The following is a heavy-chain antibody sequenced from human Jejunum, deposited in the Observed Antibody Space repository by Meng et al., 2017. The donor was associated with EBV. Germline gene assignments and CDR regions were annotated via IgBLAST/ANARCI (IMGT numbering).Heavy chain of an antibody. CDR3: VRGPDYYVSGPEEYYFDD. CDR2: IVPMFGTT. V-gene: IGHV1-69*01. D-gene: IGHD3-22*01. CDR1: GGTFSNYA. J-gene: IGHJ4*02. Sequence: QVQLAQSGAEVKTTGSSVTFSCEASGGTFSNYAISWVRQAPGQGREWVGGIVPMFGTTKYAPKFEDRVTITADGPTSPVYMELRGLRSDDTALYYCVRGPDYYVSGPEEYYFDDWGQGTLVTVSS.